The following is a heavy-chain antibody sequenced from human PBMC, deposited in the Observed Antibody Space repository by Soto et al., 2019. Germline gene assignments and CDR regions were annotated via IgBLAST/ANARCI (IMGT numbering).Heavy chain of an antibody. V-gene: IGHV3-21*06. Sequence: GGSLRLSCEGSGFNFINFNMIWGRQAPGKGLEWVSSVSGSSSYIYYADSVKGRFTVSRDNANNLVFLQMSGLRPEDTAMYYCARDLRGHYGPWGQGTMVTVSS. CDR2: VSGSSSYI. CDR3: ARDLRGHYGP. CDR1: GFNFINFN. J-gene: IGHJ3*01. D-gene: IGHD4-17*01.